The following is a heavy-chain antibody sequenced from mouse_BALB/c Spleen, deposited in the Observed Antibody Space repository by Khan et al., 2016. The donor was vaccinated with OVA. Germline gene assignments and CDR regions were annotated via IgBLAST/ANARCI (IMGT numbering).Heavy chain of an antibody. CDR2: INTYTGQP. D-gene: IGHD2-14*01. J-gene: IGHJ4*01. CDR3: ARVGYSGTMDY. V-gene: IGHV9-3-1*01. CDR1: GYTFTSFG. Sequence: QIQLVQSGPELKKPGETVKISCKASGYTFTSFGMNWVKQSPGKGLMWMGFINTYTGQPTYADDFKGRFAFSLETSASTAYLQINNLKNEDTSTYFCARVGYSGTMDYWGQGTSVTVSS.